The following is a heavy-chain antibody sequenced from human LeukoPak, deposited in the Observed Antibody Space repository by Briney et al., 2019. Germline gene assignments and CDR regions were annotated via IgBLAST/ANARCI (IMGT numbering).Heavy chain of an antibody. CDR2: ISYDGSNK. D-gene: IGHD2-2*02. Sequence: GGSLRLSCAASGFTFSSYAMHWVRQAPGKGLEWVAVISYDGSNKYYADSVKGRFTISRDNSKNTLYLQMNSLRAEDTAVYYCARDGSVVPAAINWFDPWGQGTLVTVSS. CDR3: ARDGSVVPAAINWFDP. V-gene: IGHV3-30*01. CDR1: GFTFSSYA. J-gene: IGHJ5*02.